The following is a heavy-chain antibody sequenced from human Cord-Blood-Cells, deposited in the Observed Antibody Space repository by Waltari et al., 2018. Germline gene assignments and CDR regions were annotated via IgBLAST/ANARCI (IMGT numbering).Heavy chain of an antibody. V-gene: IGHV4-59*01. D-gene: IGHD1-26*01. CDR3: ASLRYSGSYFDY. J-gene: IGHJ4*02. CDR1: GGSISSYY. CDR2: IYYSGST. Sequence: QVQLQESGPGLVKPSETLSLTCTVSGGSISSYYWSWIRQPPGKGLEWIGYIYYSGSTNYNPSLKSRVTISVDTSKNQFSLKLSSVTAADTAVYYCASLRYSGSYFDYWGQGTLVTVSS.